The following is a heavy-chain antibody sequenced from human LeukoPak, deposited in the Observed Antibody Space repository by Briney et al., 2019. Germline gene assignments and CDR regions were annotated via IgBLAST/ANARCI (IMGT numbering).Heavy chain of an antibody. Sequence: PSETLSLTCTVSGGSISSGGYYWSWIRQHPGKGLEWIGYIYYSGSTYYNPSLKSRVTISVDTSKNQFSLKLSSVTAADTAVYYCARGGLLWFGEDREYHTYNWFDPWGQGTLVTVSS. J-gene: IGHJ5*02. V-gene: IGHV4-31*03. CDR2: IYYSGST. CDR3: ARGGLLWFGEDREYHTYNWFDP. CDR1: GGSISSGGYY. D-gene: IGHD3-10*01.